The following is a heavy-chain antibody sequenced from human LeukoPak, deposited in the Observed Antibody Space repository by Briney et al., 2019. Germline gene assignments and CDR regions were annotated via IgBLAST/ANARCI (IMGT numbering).Heavy chain of an antibody. CDR3: ARGIAAEEYYFDY. V-gene: IGHV3-48*03. D-gene: IGHD6-13*01. J-gene: IGHJ4*02. Sequence: GGSLRLSCAASGFTFSSYEMNWVRQAPGKGLEWVSYIISSGSTIYYADSVKGRFTISRDNAKNQLYLKMNSLRAEATAVYYCARGIAAEEYYFDYWGQGTLVTVSS. CDR1: GFTFSSYE. CDR2: IISSGSTI.